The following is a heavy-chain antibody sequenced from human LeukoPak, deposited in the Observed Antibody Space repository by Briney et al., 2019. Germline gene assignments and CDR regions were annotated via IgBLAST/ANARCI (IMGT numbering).Heavy chain of an antibody. Sequence: GGSLRLSCAASGFTFSSYSMNWVRQAPGKGLEWVSSISSSSSYIYYADSVRGRFTISRDNAKNSLYLQMNSLRAEDTAVYYCARDPGYCSGGSCQYYYYYYMDVWGKGTTVTVSS. J-gene: IGHJ6*03. CDR3: ARDPGYCSGGSCQYYYYYYMDV. CDR2: ISSSSSYI. CDR1: GFTFSSYS. D-gene: IGHD2-15*01. V-gene: IGHV3-21*01.